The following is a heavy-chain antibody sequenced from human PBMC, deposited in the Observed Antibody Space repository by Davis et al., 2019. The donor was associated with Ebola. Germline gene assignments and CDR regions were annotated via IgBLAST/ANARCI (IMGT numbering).Heavy chain of an antibody. V-gene: IGHV1-2*04. J-gene: IGHJ6*02. CDR3: ARSWGYSYGYYYYYGMDV. CDR2: INPNSGGT. Sequence: ASVKVSCKASGYTFTGYYMHWVRQAPGQGLEWMGWINPNSGGTNYAQKFQGWVTMTRDTSISTAYMDLSRLRSDDTAVYYCARSWGYSYGYYYYYGMDVWGQGTTVTVSS. CDR1: GYTFTGYY. D-gene: IGHD5-18*01.